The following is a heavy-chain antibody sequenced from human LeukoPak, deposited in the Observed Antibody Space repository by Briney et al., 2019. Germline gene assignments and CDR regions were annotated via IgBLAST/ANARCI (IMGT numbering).Heavy chain of an antibody. Sequence: SETLSLTCTVSGGSISSYYWSWIRQPPGKGLEWIGYIDYSGSTNYNPSLKSRVTISVDTSKNQFSLKLNSVTAADTAVYYCARDYDVLTAYPPTQLFDPWGQGTLVTVSS. CDR2: IDYSGST. CDR3: ARDYDVLTAYPPTQLFDP. D-gene: IGHD3-9*01. J-gene: IGHJ5*02. V-gene: IGHV4-59*01. CDR1: GGSISSYY.